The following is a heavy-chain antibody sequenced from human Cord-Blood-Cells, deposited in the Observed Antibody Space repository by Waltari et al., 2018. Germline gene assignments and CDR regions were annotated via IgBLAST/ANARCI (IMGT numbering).Heavy chain of an antibody. D-gene: IGHD6-19*01. CDR3: ARDMSSGYYYGMDG. CDR1: GFPFSSYC. J-gene: IGHJ6*02. V-gene: IGHV3-74*01. CDR2: IDSEGSSK. Sequence: EVQLVESGGGLVQPGGSLRLPCAASGFPFSSYCMHWVRQAPGKELVWRSRIDSEGSSKNYWDSVKGRFTVSRDNAKNTLDLQMNRLRAEDTAVYYCARDMSSGYYYGMDGWGQGTTITVSS.